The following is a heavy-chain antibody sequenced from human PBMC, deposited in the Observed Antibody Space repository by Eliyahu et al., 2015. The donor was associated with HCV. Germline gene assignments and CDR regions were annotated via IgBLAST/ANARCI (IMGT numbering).Heavy chain of an antibody. CDR1: GFTFSTNI. CDR3: VRGGLDDF. J-gene: IGHJ4*02. D-gene: IGHD5-12*01. Sequence: EVQLVESGGGLVQPGGSLXLSCXASGFTFSTNIMHWVRQAPGKGLEYVSVISGNGGSTYYADSVKGRFTVSRDNSKNTLYLQMSSLRAEDTAVYYCVRGGLDDFWGQGTLVTVSS. V-gene: IGHV3-64D*09. CDR2: ISGNGGST.